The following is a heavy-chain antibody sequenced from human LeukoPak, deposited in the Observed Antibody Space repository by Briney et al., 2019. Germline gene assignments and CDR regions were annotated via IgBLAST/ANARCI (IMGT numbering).Heavy chain of an antibody. CDR2: IYSGGST. Sequence: GGSLRLSRAASGFTVSSNYMSWVRQAPGKGLEWVSVIYSGGSTYYADSVKGRFTISRDNSKNTLYLQMNSLRAEDTAVYYCAREVEDYGDYAYDYWGQGTLVTVSS. CDR1: GFTVSSNY. CDR3: AREVEDYGDYAYDY. V-gene: IGHV3-53*05. J-gene: IGHJ4*02. D-gene: IGHD4-17*01.